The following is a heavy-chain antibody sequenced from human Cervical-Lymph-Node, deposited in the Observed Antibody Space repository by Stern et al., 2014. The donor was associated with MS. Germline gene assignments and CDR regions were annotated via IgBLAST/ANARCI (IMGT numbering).Heavy chain of an antibody. J-gene: IGHJ4*02. V-gene: IGHV3-33*01. CDR3: ARDSGDSSGYYYY. CDR2: IWYDGSNK. Sequence: VHLVESGGGVVQPGRSLRLSCAASGFTFSSYGMHWVRQAPGKGLEWVAVIWYDGSNKYYADSVKGRFTISRDNSKNTLYLQMNSLRAEDTAVYYCARDSGDSSGYYYYWGQGTLVTVSS. D-gene: IGHD3-22*01. CDR1: GFTFSSYG.